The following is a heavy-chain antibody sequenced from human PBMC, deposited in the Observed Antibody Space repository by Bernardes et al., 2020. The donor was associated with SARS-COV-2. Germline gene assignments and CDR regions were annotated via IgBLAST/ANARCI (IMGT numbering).Heavy chain of an antibody. CDR1: GGSFSGYY. CDR3: ARGRRVLRYFDWLLSLDY. D-gene: IGHD3-9*01. CDR2: INHSGST. Sequence: LSLTCAVYGGSFSGYYWSWIRQPPGKGLEWIGEINHSGSTNYNPSLKSRVTISVDTSKNQFSLKLSSVTAADTAVYYCARGRRVLRYFDWLLSLDYWGQGTLVTVSS. V-gene: IGHV4-34*01. J-gene: IGHJ4*02.